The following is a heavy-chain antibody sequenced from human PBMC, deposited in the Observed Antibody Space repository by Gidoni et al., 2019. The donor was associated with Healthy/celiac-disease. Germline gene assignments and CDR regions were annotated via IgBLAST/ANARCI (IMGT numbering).Heavy chain of an antibody. CDR2: ISSSSSTI. V-gene: IGHV3-48*02. J-gene: IGHJ4*02. D-gene: IGHD3-10*01. Sequence: EVQLVESGGGLVQPGGSLRLSCAASGFTFSRYSMNWVRQAPGKGLEWVSYISSSSSTIYYADSVKGRFTISRDNAKNSLYLQMNSLRDEDTAVYYCARDGHGVRGVKGYYFDYWGQGTLVTVSS. CDR1: GFTFSRYS. CDR3: ARDGHGVRGVKGYYFDY.